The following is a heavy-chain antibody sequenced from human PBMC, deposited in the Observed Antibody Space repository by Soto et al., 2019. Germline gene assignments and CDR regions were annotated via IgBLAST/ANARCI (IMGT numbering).Heavy chain of an antibody. D-gene: IGHD4-4*01. CDR3: AGDPDSHYNDSHASSYP. CDR2: IIPIIGII. J-gene: IGHJ5*02. V-gene: IGHV1-69*04. CDR1: GGSFWIYT. Sequence: SAKVCCEASGGSFWIYTIAWSRQAPGQGLEWMGRIIPIIGIINYAQKFQGRVTISADKFTGTAYMELTGLRSDDTAVYYCAGDPDSHYNDSHASSYPWGQGTLVTVSS.